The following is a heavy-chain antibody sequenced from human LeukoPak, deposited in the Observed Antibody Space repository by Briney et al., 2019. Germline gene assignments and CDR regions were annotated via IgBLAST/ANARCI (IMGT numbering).Heavy chain of an antibody. V-gene: IGHV6-1*01. D-gene: IGHD3-10*01. J-gene: IGHJ4*02. CDR3: TRQFYSLVSGTYYNNFDF. Sequence: SQTLSLTCAISGDSVSSNSAAWNWIRQSPSRGLEWLGRTYYRSKWYTEYGLSVKSRIIINPDTSKNQLSLQLNSVTPEDTAVYYCTRQFYSLVSGTYYNNFDFWGQGTLVTVSS. CDR2: TYYRSKWYT. CDR1: GDSVSSNSAA.